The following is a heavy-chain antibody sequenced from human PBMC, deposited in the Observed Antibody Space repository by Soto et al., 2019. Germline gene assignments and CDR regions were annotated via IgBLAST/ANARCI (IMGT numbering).Heavy chain of an antibody. CDR1: GGSISSYY. V-gene: IGHV4-59*08. CDR2: IYYTGST. J-gene: IGHJ4*02. CDR3: ARYNNGWKGCDY. D-gene: IGHD6-19*01. Sequence: SETLSLTCTVSGGSISSYYWSWIRQPPGKGLEWIGYIYYTGSTNYNPSLKSRVTISVDTSKNQFSLKLTSVTAADTAVYYCARYNNGWKGCDYWGQGTLVTVSS.